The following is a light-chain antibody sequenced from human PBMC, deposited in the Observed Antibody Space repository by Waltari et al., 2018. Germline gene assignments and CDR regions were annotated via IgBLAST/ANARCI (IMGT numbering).Light chain of an antibody. CDR3: CSFASRIGV. V-gene: IGLV2-23*02. J-gene: IGLJ2*01. CDR2: EVT. Sequence: QSALTQPASASGSPGQSIPIPCPGTSSDVGRYNFVSWYQQHPGKAPKPIISEVTKRPAGVSNRFSGSKSGNTASLTISGLQADDEADYYCCSFASRIGVFGGGTKVTVL. CDR1: SSDVGRYNF.